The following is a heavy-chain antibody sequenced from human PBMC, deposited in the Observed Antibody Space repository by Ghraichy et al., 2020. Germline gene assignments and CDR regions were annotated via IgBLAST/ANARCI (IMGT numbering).Heavy chain of an antibody. J-gene: IGHJ4*02. D-gene: IGHD5-18*01. CDR3: ATGYYYFDY. CDR2: ISSSSSTI. V-gene: IGHV3-48*01. CDR1: GFTFSSYS. Sequence: GESLNISCAASGFTFSSYSMNWVRQAPGKGLEWVSYISSSSSTIYYADSVKGRFTISRDNSKNTLYLQMNSLRAEDTAIYYCATGYYYFDYWGQGTLVTVSS.